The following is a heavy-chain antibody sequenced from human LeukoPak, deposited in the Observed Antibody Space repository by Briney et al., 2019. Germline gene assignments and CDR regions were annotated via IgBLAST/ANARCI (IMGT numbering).Heavy chain of an antibody. D-gene: IGHD2-21*02. J-gene: IGHJ1*01. CDR3: AITVDCRATTDCYSYFHH. Sequence: GGSLRLSCAASGFTFGSYWMHWVRQAPGKGLVWVSRISTDGTYTEYADSVKGRFTISRDNAKDTLYLQVNSLRAEDTAVYYCAITVDCRATTDCYSYFHHWGQGTLVTVSS. CDR2: ISTDGTYT. CDR1: GFTFGSYW. V-gene: IGHV3-74*03.